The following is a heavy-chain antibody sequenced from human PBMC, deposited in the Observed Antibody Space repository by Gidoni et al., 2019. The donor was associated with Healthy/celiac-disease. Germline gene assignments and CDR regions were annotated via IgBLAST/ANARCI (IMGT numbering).Heavy chain of an antibody. CDR1: GGTFSSYT. V-gene: IGHV1-69*02. CDR3: ARVGGIVVVPAAMGWFDP. CDR2: IIPTLGIA. D-gene: IGHD2-2*01. J-gene: IGHJ5*02. Sequence: HVQLVQSGAEVKKPGSSVTVSCTASGGTFSSYTISWVRQAPGQGLEWMGRIIPTLGIANYAQKFQGRVTITADKSTSTAYMELSSLRSEDTAVYYCARVGGIVVVPAAMGWFDPWGQGTLVTVSS.